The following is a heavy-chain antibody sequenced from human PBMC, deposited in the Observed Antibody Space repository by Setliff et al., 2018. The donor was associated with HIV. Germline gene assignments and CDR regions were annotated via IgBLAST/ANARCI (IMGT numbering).Heavy chain of an antibody. J-gene: IGHJ3*01. V-gene: IGHV4-4*07. CDR3: ARDYSGSYPTL. Sequence: SETLSLTCTVSGGSISSYYWGWIRQPAGKGLEWIGRVYISGSTNYNPSLKSRVTMSIDTSKNQFSLRLSSVTAAATAVYSCARDYSGSYPTLWGQGTMVTVSS. CDR2: VYISGST. D-gene: IGHD1-26*01. CDR1: GGSISSYY.